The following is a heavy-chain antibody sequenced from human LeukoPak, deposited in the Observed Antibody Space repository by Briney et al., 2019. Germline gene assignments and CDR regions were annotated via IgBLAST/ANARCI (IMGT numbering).Heavy chain of an antibody. D-gene: IGHD2-15*01. Sequence: GGSLRLSCAASGFSFSSNGITWVRQAPGKGLEWVSTISGRGDDTYYADSVKGRFTISRDNSKNTLYLQMNSLRAEDTAVYYCARDGAGYCSGTTCPWGQGTLVTVSS. CDR2: ISGRGDDT. J-gene: IGHJ5*02. V-gene: IGHV3-23*01. CDR1: GFSFSSNG. CDR3: ARDGAGYCSGTTCP.